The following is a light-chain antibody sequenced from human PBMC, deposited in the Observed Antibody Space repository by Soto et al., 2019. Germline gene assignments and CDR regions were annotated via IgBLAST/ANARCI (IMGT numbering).Light chain of an antibody. Sequence: QSVLTQPASVSGSPGQSITISCTGTSSDVGGYNYVSWYQQHPGKAPKLMIYDVSNRPSGASNRFSGSKSGNTASLTISGLQAEDEADYYCSSYTSSSTLFGPGTKVTVL. CDR2: DVS. J-gene: IGLJ1*01. V-gene: IGLV2-14*01. CDR1: SSDVGGYNY. CDR3: SSYTSSSTL.